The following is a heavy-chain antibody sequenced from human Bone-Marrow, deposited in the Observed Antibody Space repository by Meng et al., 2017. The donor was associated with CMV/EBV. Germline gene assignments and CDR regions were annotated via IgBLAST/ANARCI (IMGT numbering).Heavy chain of an antibody. V-gene: IGHV3-21*01. J-gene: IGHJ3*02. CDR1: GFTFSSYS. D-gene: IGHD2-21*01. CDR2: ISSSSSYI. CDR3: ARDTVRDCGGDCPSAFDI. Sequence: GGSLRLSCAAPGFTFSSYSMNWVRQAPGKGLEWVSSISSSSSYIYYADSVKGRFTISRDNAKNSLYLQMNSLRAEDTAVYYCARDTVRDCGGDCPSAFDIWGQGTMVTVSS.